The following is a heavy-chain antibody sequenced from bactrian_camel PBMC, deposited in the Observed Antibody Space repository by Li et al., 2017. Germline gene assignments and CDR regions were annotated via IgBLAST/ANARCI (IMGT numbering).Heavy chain of an antibody. D-gene: IGHD4*01. Sequence: HVQLVESGGGSVQAGGSLRLSCAASGYTYRRYCVAWFRQAPGKEREGVAAANPDGSTSYADSVKGRFTISQDIAKNTMYLQMNRLEPGDTAMYYCAADGRTIAPGVEGPPEFHYWGQGTQVTVSS. J-gene: IGHJ4*01. V-gene: IGHV3S26*01. CDR1: GYTYRRYC. CDR3: AADGRTIAPGVEGPPEFHY. CDR2: ANPDGST.